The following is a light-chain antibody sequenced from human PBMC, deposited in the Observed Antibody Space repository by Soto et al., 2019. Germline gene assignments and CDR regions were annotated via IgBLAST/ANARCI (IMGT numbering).Light chain of an antibody. J-gene: IGLJ2*01. CDR3: SSFASSNTVI. V-gene: IGLV2-14*01. CDR1: SSDVGGYNY. CDR2: DVS. Sequence: QSVLTQPASVSGSPRQSITISCTGTSSDVGGYNYVSWYQQHPGKAPKLVIYDVSNRPSGVSNRFSGSKSGNTASLTISGLRAEDDADYYCSSFASSNTVIFGGGTKLTVL.